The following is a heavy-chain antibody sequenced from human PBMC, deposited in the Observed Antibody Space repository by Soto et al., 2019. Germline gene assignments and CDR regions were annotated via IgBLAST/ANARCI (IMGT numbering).Heavy chain of an antibody. J-gene: IGHJ4*02. Sequence: GFTCSSYSMNWVRQAPGKGLEWVSYISSSSTIYYADSVKGRFTISRDNAKNSLYLQMNSLRAEDTAVYYCARDWGFGMVDYWAQGTLVTVSS. CDR2: ISSSSTI. CDR1: GFTCSSYS. D-gene: IGHD3-16*01. V-gene: IGHV3-48*01. CDR3: ARDWGFGMVDY.